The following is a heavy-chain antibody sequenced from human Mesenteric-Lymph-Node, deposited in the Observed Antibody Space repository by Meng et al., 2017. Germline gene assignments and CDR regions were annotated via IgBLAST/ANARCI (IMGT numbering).Heavy chain of an antibody. CDR3: AKDQGAVAEDQNAFDI. V-gene: IGHV3-20*04. J-gene: IGHJ3*02. D-gene: IGHD6-19*01. Sequence: GESLKISCAASGFTFDDYGMSWVRQAPGKGLEWVSGINWNGGSTGYADSVKGRFTISRDNSKNTLYLQMNSLRAEDTAVYYCAKDQGAVAEDQNAFDIWGQGTMVTVSS. CDR1: GFTFDDYG. CDR2: INWNGGST.